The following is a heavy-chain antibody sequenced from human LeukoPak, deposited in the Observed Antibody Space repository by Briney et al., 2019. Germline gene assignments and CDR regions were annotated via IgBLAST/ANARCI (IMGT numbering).Heavy chain of an antibody. Sequence: ASVKVSCKASGYTFTGYYMHWVRQAPGQGLEWMGWINPNSGGTNYAQKFQGRVTMTRDTSISTACMELSRLRSDDTAVYYCARRHYYDSSGYSDYWGQGTLVTVSS. CDR2: INPNSGGT. CDR1: GYTFTGYY. D-gene: IGHD3-22*01. J-gene: IGHJ4*02. V-gene: IGHV1-2*02. CDR3: ARRHYYDSSGYSDY.